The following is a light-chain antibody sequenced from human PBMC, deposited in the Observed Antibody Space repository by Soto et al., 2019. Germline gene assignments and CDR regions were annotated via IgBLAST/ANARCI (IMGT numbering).Light chain of an antibody. CDR3: ATWDASLSGWV. J-gene: IGLJ3*02. CDR2: KND. V-gene: IGLV1-47*01. CDR1: SSNIGRNY. Sequence: QYVVSQPPSASGTPGQRVTISCSGSSSNIGRNYVYWYQQFPGTAPKLLTFKNDQRPSGVPDRFSGSKSGTSASLAISGRRSEDEADYYCATWDASLSGWVFGGGTKLTVL.